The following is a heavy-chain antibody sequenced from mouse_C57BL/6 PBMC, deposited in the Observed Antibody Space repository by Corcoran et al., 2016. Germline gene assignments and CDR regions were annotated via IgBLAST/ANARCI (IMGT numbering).Heavy chain of an antibody. CDR2: IYPGSGNT. D-gene: IGHD1-1*02. Sequence: QVQLKQSGAELVRPGASVKLSCKASGYTFTDYYINWVKQRPGQGLEWIARIYPGSGNTYYNEKFKGKATLTAEKSSSTAYMQLSSLTSEDSAVYFCAREDYALSAMDYWGQGTSVTVSS. CDR1: GYTFTDYY. CDR3: AREDYALSAMDY. J-gene: IGHJ4*01. V-gene: IGHV1-76*01.